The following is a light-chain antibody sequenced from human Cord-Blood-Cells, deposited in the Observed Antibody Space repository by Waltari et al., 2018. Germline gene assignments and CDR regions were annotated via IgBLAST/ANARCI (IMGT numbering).Light chain of an antibody. J-gene: IGLJ3*02. CDR1: SSDVGSYNL. V-gene: IGLV2-23*02. CDR3: CSYAGSSTLGV. Sequence: QSALTQPASVSGSPGQSITLSCTGTSSDVGSYNLVSWYQQHPGKAPKLMIYEVSKRPSWFSNRFAGSNYCNTASLTIAGLQAEDEADYYCCSYAGSSTLGVFGGGTKLTVL. CDR2: EVS.